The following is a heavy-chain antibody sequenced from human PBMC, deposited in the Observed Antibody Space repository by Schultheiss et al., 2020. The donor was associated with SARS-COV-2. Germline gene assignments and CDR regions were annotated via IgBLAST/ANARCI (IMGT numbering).Heavy chain of an antibody. CDR3: AAAARENYYYYYMDV. V-gene: IGHV3-23*03. CDR2: IYSGGST. Sequence: GSLRLSCAASGFTFSSYAMSWVRQAPGKGLEWVSVIYSGGSTYYADSVKGRFTISRDNAKNSLYLQMNSLRAEDTAVYYCAAAARENYYYYYMDVWGKGTTVTVSS. CDR1: GFTFSSYA. J-gene: IGHJ6*03. D-gene: IGHD6-13*01.